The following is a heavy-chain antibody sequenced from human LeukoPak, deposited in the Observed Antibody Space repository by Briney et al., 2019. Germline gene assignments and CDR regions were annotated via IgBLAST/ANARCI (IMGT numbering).Heavy chain of an antibody. D-gene: IGHD3-10*01. J-gene: IGHJ3*02. CDR2: ISSSGTTT. V-gene: IGHV3-23*01. Sequence: GGSLRLSCAASGFTFSNYTMSWVRQAPGKGLEWVSTISSSGTTTFYADSVKGRFTISRDNSRNTLFLQMNGLRAEDTAVYFCAKHRVLRLWLREDAFDIWGQGTMVTVSS. CDR1: GFTFSNYT. CDR3: AKHRVLRLWLREDAFDI.